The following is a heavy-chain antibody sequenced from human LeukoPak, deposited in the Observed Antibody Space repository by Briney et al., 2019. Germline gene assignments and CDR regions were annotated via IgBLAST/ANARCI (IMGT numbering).Heavy chain of an antibody. Sequence: GASVKVSCKASGYTFTSYDISWVRQAAGQGLEWMGWMNPNSGDTGYAQKFQGRVTMTRNTSITTAYMELSSLRSEDTAVYYCAKRGSNYGDLDSWGQGTLVTVSS. CDR1: GYTFTSYD. CDR2: MNPNSGDT. CDR3: AKRGSNYGDLDS. V-gene: IGHV1-8*01. J-gene: IGHJ4*02. D-gene: IGHD5-18*01.